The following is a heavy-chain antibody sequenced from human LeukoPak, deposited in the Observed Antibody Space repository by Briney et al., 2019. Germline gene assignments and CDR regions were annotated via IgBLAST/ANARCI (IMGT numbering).Heavy chain of an antibody. CDR3: ARGGYTYGFDAFDI. D-gene: IGHD5-18*01. CDR2: IYYSGST. V-gene: IGHV4-61*01. Sequence: SETLSLTCTVSGGSISSSSYYWSWIRQPPGKGLEWIGYIYYSGSTNYNPSLKSRVTISVDTSKNQFSLKLTSVTAADTAVYYCARGGYTYGFDAFDIWGQGTMVTVSS. CDR1: GGSISSSSYY. J-gene: IGHJ3*02.